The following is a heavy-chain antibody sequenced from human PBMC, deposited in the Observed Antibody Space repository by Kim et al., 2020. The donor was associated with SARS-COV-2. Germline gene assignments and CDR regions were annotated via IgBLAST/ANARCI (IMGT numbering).Heavy chain of an antibody. CDR3: ASGGDYIWGSYRYSVGRQHDY. Sequence: SETLSLTCAVYGGSFSGYYWSWIRQPPGKGLEWIGEINHSGSTNYNPSLKSRVTISVDTSKNQFSLKLSSVTAADTAVYYCASGGDYIWGSYRYSVGRQHDYWGQGTLVTVSS. V-gene: IGHV4-34*01. J-gene: IGHJ4*02. CDR1: GGSFSGYY. D-gene: IGHD3-16*02. CDR2: INHSGST.